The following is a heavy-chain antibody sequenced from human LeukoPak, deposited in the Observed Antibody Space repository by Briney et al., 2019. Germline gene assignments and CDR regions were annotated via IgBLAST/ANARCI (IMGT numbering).Heavy chain of an antibody. CDR1: GGTFSSYA. J-gene: IGHJ6*03. V-gene: IGHV1-69*06. CDR3: ARVASGSYYPYYYMDV. Sequence: ASVKVSCKASGGTFSSYAISWVRQAPGQGLEWMGGIIPIFGTANYAQKFQGRVTITADKSTSTAYMELSSLRSEDTAVYYCARVASGSYYPYYYMDVWGKGTTVTVSS. CDR2: IIPIFGTA. D-gene: IGHD1-26*01.